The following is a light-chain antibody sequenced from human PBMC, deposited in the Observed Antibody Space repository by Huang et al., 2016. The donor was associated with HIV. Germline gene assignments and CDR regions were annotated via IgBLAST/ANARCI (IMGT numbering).Light chain of an antibody. Sequence: DILLTQSPDSLAVSLGERVTINCKSSQTVLYPSSNKNYLAWYQQKPGQQPKLLIFWASTRECGVPDRFGGRGSATDFSLTINSLQAEDVAVYYCQQYASVPLTFGGGTKVEIK. CDR1: QTVLYPSSNKNY. V-gene: IGKV4-1*01. CDR3: QQYASVPLT. J-gene: IGKJ4*01. CDR2: WAS.